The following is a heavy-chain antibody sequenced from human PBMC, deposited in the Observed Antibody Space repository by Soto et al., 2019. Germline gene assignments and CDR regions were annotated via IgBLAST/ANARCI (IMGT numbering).Heavy chain of an antibody. CDR2: IVPIVDTS. CDR1: GGTFSSYA. Sequence: QVQLVQSGAEVRQPASSVKVSCKTSGGTFSSYAIGWVRQAPGQGLEWMGGIVPIVDTSTYAQKFQGRVTITADESTSTVYMELSSLRSDDTAVYYCVRVVAIPGYPDNWGQGTLVTVSS. CDR3: VRVVAIPGYPDN. D-gene: IGHD5-12*01. V-gene: IGHV1-69*12. J-gene: IGHJ4*02.